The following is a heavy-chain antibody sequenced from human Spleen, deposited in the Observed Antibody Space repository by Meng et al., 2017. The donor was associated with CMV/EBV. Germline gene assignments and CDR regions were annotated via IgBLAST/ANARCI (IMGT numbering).Heavy chain of an antibody. CDR2: INASSKTL. J-gene: IGHJ5*02. V-gene: IGHV3-11*01. CDR3: AREDQGDYWFDH. D-gene: IGHD2-21*02. Sequence: CAASGFAFGDGYMNWIRQAPGKRLEWVSYINASSKTLRYTTSISGQFTVSRDDAKNFLHLHMNSLRAEDTAVYYCAREDQGDYWFDHWGQGTLVTVSS. CDR1: GFAFGDGY.